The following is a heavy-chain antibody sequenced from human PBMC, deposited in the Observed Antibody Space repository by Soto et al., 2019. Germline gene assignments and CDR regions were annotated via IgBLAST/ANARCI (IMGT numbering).Heavy chain of an antibody. D-gene: IGHD1-26*01. CDR1: GGSFSGYY. Sequence: SETLSLTCAVYGGSFSGYYWSWIRQPPGKGLEWIGEINHSGSTNYNPSLKSRVTISVDTSKNQFSLKLSSVTAADTAVYYCARAPDIVGATVFDYWGQGTLVTVSS. V-gene: IGHV4-34*01. CDR3: ARAPDIVGATVFDY. CDR2: INHSGST. J-gene: IGHJ4*02.